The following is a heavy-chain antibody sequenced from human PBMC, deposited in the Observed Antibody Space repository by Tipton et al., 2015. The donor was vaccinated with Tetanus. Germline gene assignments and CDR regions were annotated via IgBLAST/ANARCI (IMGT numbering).Heavy chain of an antibody. D-gene: IGHD3/OR15-3a*01. V-gene: IGHV4-39*01. CDR3: ARLWAGSAWEIDY. CDR1: GFSLTTSNYF. J-gene: IGHJ4*02. CDR2: TYLSGTT. Sequence: TLSLTCTVSGFSLTTSNYFWGWIRQPPGKGLEWIGSTYLSGTTYYDPSFESRITISVDTSKNQFSLKVNSVTAADTAVYFCARLWAGSAWEIDYWGQGILVTVSS.